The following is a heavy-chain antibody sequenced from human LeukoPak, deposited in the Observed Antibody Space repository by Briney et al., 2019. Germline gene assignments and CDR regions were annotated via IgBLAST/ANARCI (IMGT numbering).Heavy chain of an antibody. Sequence: SETLSLTCTVSGGSISSYYWSWIRQPPGKGLEWIGYIYYSGSTNYNPSLKSRVTISVDTSKNQFSLKLSSVTAADTAVYYCARHFPGLWFGESILSAFDIWGQGTMVTVSS. D-gene: IGHD3-10*01. CDR3: ARHFPGLWFGESILSAFDI. CDR2: IYYSGST. V-gene: IGHV4-59*08. J-gene: IGHJ3*02. CDR1: GGSISSYY.